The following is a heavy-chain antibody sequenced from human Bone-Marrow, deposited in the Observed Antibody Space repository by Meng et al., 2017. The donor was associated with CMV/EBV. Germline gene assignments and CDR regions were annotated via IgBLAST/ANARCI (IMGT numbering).Heavy chain of an antibody. J-gene: IGHJ6*02. D-gene: IGHD2-2*01. CDR2: MNPNSGNT. CDR1: GYTFTSYD. Sequence: ASVKVSCKASGYTFTSYDINWVRQATGQGLEWMGWMNPNSGNTGYAQKLQGRVTMTTDTSTSTAYMELRSLRSDDTAVYYCARDEEMGPAAQNYYGMDVWGQGTTVTVSS. V-gene: IGHV1-8*01. CDR3: ARDEEMGPAAQNYYGMDV.